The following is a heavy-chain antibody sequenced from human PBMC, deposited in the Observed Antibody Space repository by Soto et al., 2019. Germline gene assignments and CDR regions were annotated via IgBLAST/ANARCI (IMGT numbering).Heavy chain of an antibody. CDR2: IYYSGST. J-gene: IGHJ3*02. CDR3: ARLPERIIPRRPHDAFDI. Sequence: SETLSLTCTVSGGSISSGGYYWSWIRQHPGKGLEWIGYIYYSGSTNYNPSLKSRVTISVDTSKNQFSLKLSSVTAADTAVYYCARLPERIIPRRPHDAFDIWGQGTMVTVSS. CDR1: GGSISSGGYY. D-gene: IGHD2-2*02. V-gene: IGHV4-31*03.